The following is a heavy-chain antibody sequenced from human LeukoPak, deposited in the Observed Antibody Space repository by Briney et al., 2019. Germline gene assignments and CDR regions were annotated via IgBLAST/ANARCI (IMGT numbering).Heavy chain of an antibody. CDR3: AKGTPRFYDSSGYPNFQFDC. Sequence: PGGSLRLSCAASGFTFSSYAMSWVRQAPGKGLEWVSAISGSGGSTYYADSVKGRFTISRDNSKNTLYLQMNSLRAEDTAVYYCAKGTPRFYDSSGYPNFQFDCWGQGTLVTVSS. D-gene: IGHD3-22*01. V-gene: IGHV3-23*01. CDR1: GFTFSSYA. J-gene: IGHJ4*02. CDR2: ISGSGGST.